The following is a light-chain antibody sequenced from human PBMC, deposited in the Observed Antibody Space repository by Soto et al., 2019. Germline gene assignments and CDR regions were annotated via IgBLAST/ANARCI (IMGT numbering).Light chain of an antibody. CDR2: DAS. CDR1: QDINKN. CDR3: QQYESLPLT. V-gene: IGKV1-33*01. J-gene: IGKJ5*01. Sequence: DIQMTQSASSLSASVGDRVTITCQASQDINKNLIWYQQKPGKAPKLLIYDASDLETGVPSRFSGSGSGTGFTLTISSLQPEDFATYYCQQYESLPLTFGQGHDWRL.